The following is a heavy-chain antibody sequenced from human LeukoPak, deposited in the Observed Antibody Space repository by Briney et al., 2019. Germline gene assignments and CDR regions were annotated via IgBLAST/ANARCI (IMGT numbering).Heavy chain of an antibody. CDR1: GFTFTTYW. V-gene: IGHV3-7*01. CDR3: ARSLWPEDC. J-gene: IGHJ4*02. Sequence: GGSLRLSCAASGFTFTTYWMSWVRQAPGKGLEWVANINQDGSEKNYVDSVKGRFTISRDNAQTSVFLQINSLRADDTAVYYCARSLWPEDCWGQGTLVTVSS. D-gene: IGHD3-16*01. CDR2: INQDGSEK.